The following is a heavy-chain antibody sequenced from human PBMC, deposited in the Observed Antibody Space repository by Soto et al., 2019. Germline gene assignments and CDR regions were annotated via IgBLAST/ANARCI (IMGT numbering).Heavy chain of an antibody. CDR2: ISGSGGST. CDR3: AKDLTSYYYGSGSPDTIYDY. V-gene: IGHV3-23*01. CDR1: GFTFSSYA. J-gene: IGHJ4*02. Sequence: GGSLRLSCAASGFTFSSYAMSWVRQAPGKGLEWVSAISGSGGSTYYADSVKGRFTISRDNSKNTLYLQMSSLRAEDTAVYYCAKDLTSYYYGSGSPDTIYDYWGQGTLVTVSS. D-gene: IGHD3-10*01.